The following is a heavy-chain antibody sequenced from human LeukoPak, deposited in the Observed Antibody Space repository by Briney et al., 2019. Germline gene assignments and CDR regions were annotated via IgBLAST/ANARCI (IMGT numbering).Heavy chain of an antibody. D-gene: IGHD5-24*01. CDR3: MREMATITYAFDI. Sequence: GGSLRLSCAASGFTFRSYALSWVRQAPGKGLEWVSAISESGGTRNYVDSVKGRFTISRDNSKNTLYLQMSSLRAEDTAVYYCMREMATITYAFDIWGQGTMVTVSS. J-gene: IGHJ3*02. CDR1: GFTFRSYA. V-gene: IGHV3-23*01. CDR2: ISESGGTR.